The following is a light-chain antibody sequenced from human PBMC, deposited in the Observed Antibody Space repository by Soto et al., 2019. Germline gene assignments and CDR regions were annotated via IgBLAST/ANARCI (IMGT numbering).Light chain of an antibody. CDR2: DAS. CDR1: QDINKY. V-gene: IGKV1-33*01. CDR3: QQSENGPLT. J-gene: IGKJ4*01. Sequence: DIQMTQSPSSLSASVGDRITITFQASQDINKYLNWYQQKLGKAPKLLIYDASNLQGGVPSRFSGSGSGTHFSLSISSLQPEDIATQYCQQSENGPLTFGGGTKVEIK.